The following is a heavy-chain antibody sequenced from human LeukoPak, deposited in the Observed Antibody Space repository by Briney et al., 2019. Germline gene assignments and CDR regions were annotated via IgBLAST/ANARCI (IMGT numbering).Heavy chain of an antibody. Sequence: PGGSLRLSCVASGVSFSSYSIHWVRRVPGKGLEWVAVMSVNGVNKYYADSVRGRFTVSRDTSKNTQFLQKNSLRIEDTAVYFCVRESCSDGSCTYDPFDIWGHGTMVTVST. CDR1: GVSFSSYS. CDR3: VRESCSDGSCTYDPFDI. V-gene: IGHV3-30-3*01. J-gene: IGHJ3*02. CDR2: MSVNGVNK. D-gene: IGHD2-15*01.